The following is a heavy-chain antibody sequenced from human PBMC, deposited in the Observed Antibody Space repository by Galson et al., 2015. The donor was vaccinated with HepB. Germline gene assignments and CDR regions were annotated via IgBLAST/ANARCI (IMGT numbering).Heavy chain of an antibody. CDR1: GYTFSAYY. CDR2: INPNSGGT. CDR3: ARAWTSIDY. J-gene: IGHJ4*02. Sequence: SVKVSCKASGYTFSAYYMSWVRQAPGQGLEWMGWINPNSGGTNYAQKFQGRVTMTRDTSISTAYMEVSSLRSDDTAVYYCARAWTSIDYWGQGTLVTVSS. D-gene: IGHD1-1*01. V-gene: IGHV1-2*02.